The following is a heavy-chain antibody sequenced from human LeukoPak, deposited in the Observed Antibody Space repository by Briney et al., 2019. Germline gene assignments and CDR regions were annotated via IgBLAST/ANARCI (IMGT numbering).Heavy chain of an antibody. D-gene: IGHD3-22*01. CDR3: AKETIVVVIKKSLPPYNWFDP. Sequence: GGSLRLSCAASGFTFSSYGMSWVRQAPGKGLEWVSAISGSGGSTYYADSVKGRFTISRDNSKNTLYLQMNSLRAEDTAVYYCAKETIVVVIKKSLPPYNWFDPWGQGTLVTVSS. CDR2: ISGSGGST. J-gene: IGHJ5*02. V-gene: IGHV3-23*01. CDR1: GFTFSSYG.